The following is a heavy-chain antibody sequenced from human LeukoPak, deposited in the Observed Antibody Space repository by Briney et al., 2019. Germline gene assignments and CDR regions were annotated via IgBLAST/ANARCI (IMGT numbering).Heavy chain of an antibody. V-gene: IGHV4-59*08. D-gene: IGHD2-2*01. CDR1: GGSITGYF. CDR3: SRHVTITYAYFAY. Sequence: SETLSLTCTVSGGSITGYFWSWLRQPPGKGLEWLGYHYYEGNTRYNTSHESRVTTAVDTTKKQFSLRLTSVTAADTASYYCSRHVTITYAYFAYWIQGTLVTVSS. J-gene: IGHJ4*02. CDR2: HYYEGNT.